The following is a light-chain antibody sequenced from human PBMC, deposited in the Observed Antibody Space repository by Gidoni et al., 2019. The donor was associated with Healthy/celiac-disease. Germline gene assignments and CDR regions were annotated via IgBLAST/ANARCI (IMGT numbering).Light chain of an antibody. CDR2: DSS. J-gene: IGKJ3*01. V-gene: IGKV1-33*01. Sequence: DIQMTQSPSSLSASVGDRVTITCQASQDISNYLNWSQQKPGKAPKLLIYDSSNLETGVPPRFSGSGSGTEFTFTISSLQPEVIATYYCQQYDNLRFTFXPXTKVEIK. CDR1: QDISNY. CDR3: QQYDNLRFT.